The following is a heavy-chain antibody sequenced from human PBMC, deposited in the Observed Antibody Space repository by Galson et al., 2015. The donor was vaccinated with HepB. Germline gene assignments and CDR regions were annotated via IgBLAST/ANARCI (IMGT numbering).Heavy chain of an antibody. Sequence: QSGAEVKKPGESLRISCKGSGYSFTSYWISWVRQMPGKGLEWMGRIDPSDSYTNYSPSFQGHVTISADKSISTAYLQWSSLKASDTAMYYCARLTYYYGSGSQHINWFDPWGQGTLVTVSS. CDR2: IDPSDSYT. D-gene: IGHD3-10*01. CDR1: GYSFTSYW. V-gene: IGHV5-10-1*01. CDR3: ARLTYYYGSGSQHINWFDP. J-gene: IGHJ5*02.